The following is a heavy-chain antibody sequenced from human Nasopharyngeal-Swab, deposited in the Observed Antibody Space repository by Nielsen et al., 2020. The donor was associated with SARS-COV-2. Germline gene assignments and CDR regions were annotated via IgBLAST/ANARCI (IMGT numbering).Heavy chain of an antibody. D-gene: IGHD3-9*01. J-gene: IGHJ6*03. CDR3: ATAANYDILTGYYSYYYYMDV. Sequence: WIRQPPGKGLEWIGYIYYSGGTNYNPSLKSRVTISVDTSKNQFSLKLSSVTAADTAVYYCATAANYDILTGYYSYYYYMDVWGKGTTVTVSS. CDR2: IYYSGGT. V-gene: IGHV4-59*01.